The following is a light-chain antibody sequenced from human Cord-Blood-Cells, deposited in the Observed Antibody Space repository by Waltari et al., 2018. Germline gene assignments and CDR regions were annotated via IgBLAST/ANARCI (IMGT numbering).Light chain of an antibody. J-gene: IGLJ2*01. V-gene: IGLV2-14*01. CDR1: SSDVGGYNY. CDR2: DVS. CDR3: SSYTSSSVV. Sequence: QSALTPPASVSGSPGQSITISCTGTSSDVGGYNYVSWYQQHPGKAPKLMIYDVSNRPSVVSNRFSGSKSGNTASLTISGLQAEDEADYYCSSYTSSSVVSGGGTKLTVL.